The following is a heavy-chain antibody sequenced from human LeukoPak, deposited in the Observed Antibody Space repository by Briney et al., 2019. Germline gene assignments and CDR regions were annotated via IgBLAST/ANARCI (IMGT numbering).Heavy chain of an antibody. CDR2: IYYSGST. V-gene: IGHV4-39*01. CDR1: GGSISSSSYY. D-gene: IGHD2-21*02. CDR3: ARRADCGGDCYSVFDY. J-gene: IGHJ4*02. Sequence: PSQTLSLTCTASGGSISSSSYYWGWIRQPPGQPLEWIGSIYYSGSTYYNPSLKSRVTISVDTSKTQFSLKLSSVTAADTAVYYCARRADCGGDCYSVFDYWGQGTLVTVSS.